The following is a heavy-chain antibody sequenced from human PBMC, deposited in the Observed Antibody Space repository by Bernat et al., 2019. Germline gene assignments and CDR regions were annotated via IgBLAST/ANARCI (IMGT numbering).Heavy chain of an antibody. V-gene: IGHV2-5*02. D-gene: IGHD3-10*01. CDR2: IYWDDDK. CDR3: ARRLSLRSYYNYGQFDY. Sequence: QITLKESGPTVVKPTQTLTLTCTFSGFSLSTRGVGVGWIRQPPGKALEWLALIYWDDDKRYSPSLKSRLTITKYTSTNQVVLTVTNVDPEDTATYYCARRLSLRSYYNYGQFDYWGQGTLVAVSS. CDR1: GFSLSTRGVG. J-gene: IGHJ4*02.